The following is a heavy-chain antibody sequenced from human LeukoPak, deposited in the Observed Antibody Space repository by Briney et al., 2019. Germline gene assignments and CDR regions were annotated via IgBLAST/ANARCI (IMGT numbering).Heavy chain of an antibody. CDR2: INPNSGGT. J-gene: IGHJ3*02. D-gene: IGHD6-13*01. V-gene: IGHV1-2*02. CDR1: GYTFTGYY. Sequence: ASVKVSCKASGYTFTGYYMHWVRQAPGQGLEWMGWINPNSGGTNYAQKFQGRVTMTRDTSISTAYMELSRLRSEDTAVYYCARDLGSEAAADNVGVAFDIWGQGTMVTVSS. CDR3: ARDLGSEAAADNVGVAFDI.